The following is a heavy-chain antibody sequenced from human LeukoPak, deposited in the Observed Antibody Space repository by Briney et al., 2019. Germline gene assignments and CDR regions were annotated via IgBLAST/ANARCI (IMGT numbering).Heavy chain of an antibody. V-gene: IGHV4-59*01. CDR3: ARDAYSSSWSDAFDI. J-gene: IGHJ3*02. CDR2: IYYSGST. D-gene: IGHD6-13*01. CDR1: GGSISSYY. Sequence: PSETLSLTCTVSGGSISSYYWSWIRQPPGKGLEWIGYIYYSGSTNYNPSLKSRVTISVDTSKNQFSLKLSSVTAADTAVYYCARDAYSSSWSDAFDIWGQGTMVTVSS.